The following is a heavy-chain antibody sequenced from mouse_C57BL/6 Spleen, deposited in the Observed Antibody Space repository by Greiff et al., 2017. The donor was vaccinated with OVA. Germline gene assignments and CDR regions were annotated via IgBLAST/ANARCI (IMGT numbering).Heavy chain of an antibody. CDR2: LYPGDGDT. CDR1: GYAFSSYW. J-gene: IGHJ4*01. D-gene: IGHD1-1*01. V-gene: IGHV1-80*01. Sequence: VMLVESGAELVKPGASVKISCKASGYAFSSYWMNWVKQRPGKGLEWIGQLYPGDGDTNYNGKFKGKATLTADKSSSTAYMQLSSLTSEDSAVYFCARSRYYGSSLYAMDDWGQGTSVTVSS. CDR3: ARSRYYGSSLYAMDD.